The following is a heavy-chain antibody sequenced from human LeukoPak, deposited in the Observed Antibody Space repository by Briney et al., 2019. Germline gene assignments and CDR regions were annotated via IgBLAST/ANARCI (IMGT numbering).Heavy chain of an antibody. CDR1: GFTFSSYA. V-gene: IGHV3-23*01. CDR2: ISGSGGST. J-gene: IGHJ6*02. D-gene: IGHD3-10*01. Sequence: PGGPLRLSCAASGFTFSSYAMSWVRQAPGKGLEWVSAISGSGGSTYYADSVKGRFTISRDNSKSTLYLQMNSLRAEDTAVYYCAKLVVRGVPPLGMDVWGQGTTVTVSS. CDR3: AKLVVRGVPPLGMDV.